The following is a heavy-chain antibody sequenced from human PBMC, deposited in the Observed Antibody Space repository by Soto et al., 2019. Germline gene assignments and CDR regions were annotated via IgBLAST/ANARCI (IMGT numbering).Heavy chain of an antibody. J-gene: IGHJ4*02. D-gene: IGHD6-13*01. Sequence: QVQLVQSGAEVKKPGSSVKVSCKASGGTFSNYAISWVRQAPGQGLEWMGGIIPIFGTTNYAQRFQGRVTITADESTRTAYRELSSLRSEDTAVYYCARVSSSWYKDYFDYWGQGTLVTVSS. CDR1: GGTFSNYA. CDR2: IIPIFGTT. CDR3: ARVSSSWYKDYFDY. V-gene: IGHV1-69*12.